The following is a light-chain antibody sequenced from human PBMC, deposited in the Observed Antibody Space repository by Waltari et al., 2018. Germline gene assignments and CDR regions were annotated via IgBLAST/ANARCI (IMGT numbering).Light chain of an antibody. V-gene: IGLV2-14*01. J-gene: IGLJ1*01. Sequence: QSALTQPASVSGSPGQSITISCTGTSTDVAAYNFVSWYQLPPSKAPKVMIYEVSNRSSGVSNRFSGSKSGNTASLTISGLQAEDEADYYCSSYTSSSTLPYVFGTGTKVSVL. CDR1: STDVAAYNF. CDR2: EVS. CDR3: SSYTSSSTLPYV.